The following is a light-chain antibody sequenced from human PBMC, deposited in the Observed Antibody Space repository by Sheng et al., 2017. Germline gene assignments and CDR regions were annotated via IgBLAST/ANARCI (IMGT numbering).Light chain of an antibody. CDR3: QVWDSNHDHLV. Sequence: SHVLTQPPSVSVAPGQTARITCGGNNIGSQSVHWYQQKPGQAPVVVVYDDADRPSGIPERFLWLQLWEHGHLTISRVEAGDEADYYCQVWDSNHDHLVFGGGTKVTVL. CDR1: NIGSQS. CDR2: DDA. V-gene: IGLV3-21*02. J-gene: IGLJ2*01.